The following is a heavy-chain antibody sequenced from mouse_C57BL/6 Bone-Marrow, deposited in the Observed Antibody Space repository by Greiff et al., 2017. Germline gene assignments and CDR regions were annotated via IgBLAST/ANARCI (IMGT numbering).Heavy chain of an antibody. V-gene: IGHV1-50*01. J-gene: IGHJ4*01. D-gene: IGHD1-1*01. CDR1: GYTFTSYW. CDR2: IDPSDSYT. CDR3: ARERVTTVPAGAMDY. Sequence: QVQLQQPGAELVKPGASVKLSCKASGYTFTSYWMQWVKQRPGQGLEWIGEIDPSDSYTNYNQKFKGKATLTVDTSSSTAYMQLSSLTSEDSAVYYCARERVTTVPAGAMDYWGQGTSVTVSS.